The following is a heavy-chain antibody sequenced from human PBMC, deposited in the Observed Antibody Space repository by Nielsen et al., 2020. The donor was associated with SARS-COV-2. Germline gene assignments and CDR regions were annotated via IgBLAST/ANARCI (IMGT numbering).Heavy chain of an antibody. CDR1: GGTINRSDYY. J-gene: IGHJ6*03. V-gene: IGHV4-30-4*01. Sequence: SETLSLTCSVSGGTINRSDYYWSWIRQPPGKGLEWIGYIYYSGSTYYNPSLKSRVTISVDTSKNQFSLKLSSVTAADTAVYYCARLQYGRGAMGMDVWGKGTTVTVSS. CDR2: IYYSGST. CDR3: ARLQYGRGAMGMDV. D-gene: IGHD5-18*01.